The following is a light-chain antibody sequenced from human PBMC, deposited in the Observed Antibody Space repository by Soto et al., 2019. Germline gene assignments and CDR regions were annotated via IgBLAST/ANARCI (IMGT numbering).Light chain of an antibody. J-gene: IGKJ5*01. CDR2: AAS. CDR1: QGISNY. V-gene: IGKV1-9*01. Sequence: DIQLTQSPSFLSASVGDRVTITCRACQGISNYLAWYQQKPGKAPKLLIYAASTLQSGVPSRFSGSGSGPEFTLTISSLQPEDFATYYCQQLNSYLITFGQGTRLEIK. CDR3: QQLNSYLIT.